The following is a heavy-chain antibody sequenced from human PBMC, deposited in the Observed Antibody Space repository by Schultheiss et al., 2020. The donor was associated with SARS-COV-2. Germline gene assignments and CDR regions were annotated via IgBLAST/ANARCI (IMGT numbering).Heavy chain of an antibody. CDR1: GGSISSGNYY. CDR2: IYTTGST. D-gene: IGHD6-19*01. J-gene: IGHJ5*02. CDR3: ARTLSVAGALGWFDP. Sequence: SETLSLTCTVSGGSISSGNYYWSWIRQPAGKGLEWIGRIYTTGSTNYNPSLKSRVTISVDTSKNQFSLKLSSVTAADTAVYYCARTLSVAGALGWFDPWGQGTLVTVSS. V-gene: IGHV4-61*02.